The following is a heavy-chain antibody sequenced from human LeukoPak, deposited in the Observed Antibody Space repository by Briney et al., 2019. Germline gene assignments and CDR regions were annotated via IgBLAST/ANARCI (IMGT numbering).Heavy chain of an antibody. CDR3: AREMATIVNQFDY. CDR2: ISPYNGNT. Sequence: GASVKVSCKASGYTFTSYGISWVRQAPGQGLEWMGWISPYNGNTNYGQKLQGRVTMTTDTSTTTAYMELRSLRSDDTAVYYCAREMATIVNQFDYWGQGTLVTVSS. CDR1: GYTFTSYG. J-gene: IGHJ4*02. V-gene: IGHV1-18*01. D-gene: IGHD5-24*01.